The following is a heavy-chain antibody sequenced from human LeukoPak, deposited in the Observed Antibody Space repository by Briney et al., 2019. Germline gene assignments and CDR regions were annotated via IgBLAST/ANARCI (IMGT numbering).Heavy chain of an antibody. CDR3: ARERWQQLAYYYYYYMDV. CDR2: INHSGST. CDR1: GGSLSGHY. J-gene: IGHJ6*03. Sequence: SETLSLTCTVSGGSLSGHYWSWIRQPPGKGLEWIGEINHSGSTNYNPSLKSRVTISVDTSKNQFSLKLSSVTAADTAVYYCARERWQQLAYYYYYYMDVWGKGTTVTVSS. V-gene: IGHV4-34*01. D-gene: IGHD6-13*01.